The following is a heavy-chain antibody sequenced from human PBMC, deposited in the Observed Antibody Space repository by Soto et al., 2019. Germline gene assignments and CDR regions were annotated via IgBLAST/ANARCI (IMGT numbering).Heavy chain of an antibody. Sequence: PGKGLEWIGSIYYSGSTYYNPSLKSRVTISVDTSKNQFSLKLSSVTAADTAVYYCAILPLKVLWFGEPLFAYWRHGTLVTVSS. J-gene: IGHJ4*01. CDR3: AILPLKVLWFGEPLFAY. V-gene: IGHV4-39*01. D-gene: IGHD3-10*01. CDR2: IYYSGST.